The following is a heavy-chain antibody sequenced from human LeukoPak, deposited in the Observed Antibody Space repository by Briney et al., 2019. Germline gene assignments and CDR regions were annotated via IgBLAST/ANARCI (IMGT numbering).Heavy chain of an antibody. CDR2: IYHSGST. D-gene: IGHD6-19*01. CDR1: GGSISSSNW. CDR3: ARAPYEAVAVYYFDY. Sequence: PSETLSLTCAVSGGSISSSNWWSWVRQPPGKGLEWIGEIYHSGSTNYNPSLKSRVTISVDKSKNQFPLKLSSVTAADTAVYYCARAPYEAVAVYYFDYWGQGTLVTVSS. V-gene: IGHV4-4*02. J-gene: IGHJ4*02.